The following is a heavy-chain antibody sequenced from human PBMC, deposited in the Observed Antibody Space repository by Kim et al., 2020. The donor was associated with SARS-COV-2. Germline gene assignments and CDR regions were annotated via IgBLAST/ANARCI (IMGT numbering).Heavy chain of an antibody. D-gene: IGHD5-18*01. V-gene: IGHV3-30*04. J-gene: IGHJ3*02. Sequence: GGSLRLSCAASGFTFSSYAMHWVRQAPGKGLEWVAVISYDGSNKYYVDSVKGRFTISRDNSKNTLYLQMNSLRAEDTAVYYCARDLSLVDTAMAMVGAFDIWGQGTMVTVSS. CDR1: GFTFSSYA. CDR3: ARDLSLVDTAMAMVGAFDI. CDR2: ISYDGSNK.